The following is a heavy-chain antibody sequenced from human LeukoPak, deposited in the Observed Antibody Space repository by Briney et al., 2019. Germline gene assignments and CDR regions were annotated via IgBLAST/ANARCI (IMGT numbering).Heavy chain of an antibody. J-gene: IGHJ6*03. V-gene: IGHV3-7*01. CDR3: ARGDDCSGGSCYLLDYYYMDV. Sequence: GGSLRLSCAASGFTFSSYWMSWVRQAPGKGLEWVANIKQDGSEKYYVDSVKGRFTISRDNAKNSLYLQMNSLRAEGTAVYYCARGDDCSGGSCYLLDYYYMDVWGKGTTVTVSS. D-gene: IGHD2-15*01. CDR2: IKQDGSEK. CDR1: GFTFSSYW.